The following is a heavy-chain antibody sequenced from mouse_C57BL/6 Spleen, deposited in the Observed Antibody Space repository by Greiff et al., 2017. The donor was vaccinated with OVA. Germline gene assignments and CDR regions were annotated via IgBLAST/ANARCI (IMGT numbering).Heavy chain of an antibody. CDR1: GYTFTSYW. CDR3: AITDGSSYWYFDV. Sequence: QVQLKQPGAELVKPGASVKVSCKASGYTFTSYWMHWVKQRPGQGLEWIGRIHPSDSDTNYNQKFKGKATLTVDKSSSTAYMQLSSLTSEDSAVYYCAITDGSSYWYFDVWGTGTTGTVSS. V-gene: IGHV1-74*01. D-gene: IGHD1-1*01. J-gene: IGHJ1*03. CDR2: IHPSDSDT.